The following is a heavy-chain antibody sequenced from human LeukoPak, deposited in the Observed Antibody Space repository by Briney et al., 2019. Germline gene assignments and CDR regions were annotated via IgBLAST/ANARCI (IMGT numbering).Heavy chain of an antibody. V-gene: IGHV3-11*03. CDR1: GFRFSDEY. J-gene: IGHJ4*02. CDR3: GRSRGAGPGAHFDV. CDR2: ISASGSYT. Sequence: GGSLRLSCAASGFRFSDEYMSWIRQAPGQGLEWISYISASGSYTNYADSVKGRFTISRDNAKNSLYLQMNSLRAEDTAVYYCGRSRGAGPGAHFDVWGQGTLVTVSS. D-gene: IGHD6-19*01.